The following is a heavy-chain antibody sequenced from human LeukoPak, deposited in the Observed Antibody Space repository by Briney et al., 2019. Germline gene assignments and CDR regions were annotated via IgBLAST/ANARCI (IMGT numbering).Heavy chain of an antibody. Sequence: GGSLRLSCAASGFTFSDHWMHWVRQAPGKGLEWVSRIYSDGSNSRHADSVKGRFTISRDNAKNTLYLQMNSLRAEDTAIYYCTRSLRGSYYHLANWGQGTLLTVSS. CDR1: GFTFSDHW. D-gene: IGHD1-26*01. CDR3: TRSLRGSYYHLAN. V-gene: IGHV3-74*01. CDR2: IYSDGSNS. J-gene: IGHJ4*02.